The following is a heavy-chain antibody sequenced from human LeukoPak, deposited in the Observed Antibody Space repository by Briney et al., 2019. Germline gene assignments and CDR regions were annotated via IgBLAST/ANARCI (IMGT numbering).Heavy chain of an antibody. Sequence: ASVKVSCKASGYSFSSHYIHWVRQAPGQGLEWMGIIDPSAGSSSSAQKFQGRVTMTRDTSTTTVCMELSSLRSEDSAMYFCARDVVYCSGGSCYHQYYGMDVWGQGTAVTVSS. CDR2: IDPSAGSS. CDR1: GYSFSSHY. J-gene: IGHJ6*02. V-gene: IGHV1-46*01. CDR3: ARDVVYCSGGSCYHQYYGMDV. D-gene: IGHD2-15*01.